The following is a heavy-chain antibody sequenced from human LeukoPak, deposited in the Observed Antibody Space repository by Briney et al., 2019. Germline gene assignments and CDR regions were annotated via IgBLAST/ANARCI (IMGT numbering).Heavy chain of an antibody. CDR3: AKDAYSGSALGY. J-gene: IGHJ4*02. D-gene: IGHD1-26*01. CDR2: ISYDGNNK. CDR1: GFTFSSYG. V-gene: IGHV3-30*18. Sequence: GGSLRLSCAASGFTFSSYGMHWVRQAPGKGLEWVAVISYDGNNKYYTDSVKGRFNISRDNYKNTLYLQMNSLRAEDTAVYYCAKDAYSGSALGYWGQGTLVTV.